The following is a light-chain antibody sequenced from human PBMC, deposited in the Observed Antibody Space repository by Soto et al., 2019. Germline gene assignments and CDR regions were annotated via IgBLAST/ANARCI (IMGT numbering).Light chain of an antibody. CDR3: QQRYNWPPLT. J-gene: IGKJ4*01. CDR2: DAS. V-gene: IGKV1-5*01. CDR1: QSISSW. Sequence: DIQMTQSPSTLSASVGDRVTITCRASQSISSWLAWYQQKPGKAPKLLIYDASSLESGVPSRFSGSGSGTDFTLAISSLQPEDFAVYYCQQRYNWPPLTFGGGTKVDIK.